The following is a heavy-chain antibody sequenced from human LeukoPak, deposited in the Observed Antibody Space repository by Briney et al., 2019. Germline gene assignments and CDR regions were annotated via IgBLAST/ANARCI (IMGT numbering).Heavy chain of an antibody. J-gene: IGHJ6*04. D-gene: IGHD3-10*01. CDR3: ARDKSLWSLGYYYGMDV. CDR1: GGSISSGGYY. V-gene: IGHV4-31*03. Sequence: SQTLSLTCTVSGGSISSGGYYWSWIRQHPGKGLEWIGYIYYSGSTYYNPSLKSRVTISVDTSKNQFSLKLSSVTAADTAVYYCARDKSLWSLGYYYGMDVWGKGTTVTVSS. CDR2: IYYSGST.